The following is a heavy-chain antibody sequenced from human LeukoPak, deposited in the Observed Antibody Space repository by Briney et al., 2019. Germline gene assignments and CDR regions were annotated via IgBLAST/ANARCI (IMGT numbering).Heavy chain of an antibody. J-gene: IGHJ6*04. Sequence: GGSLRLSCAASGFIFSSYGMHWVRQAPGKGLEWVAVISYDGSNKYYADSVKGRFTISRDNSKNTLYLQMNSLRAEDTAVYYCAKGILPYYYYGMDVWGKGTTVTVSS. V-gene: IGHV3-30*18. CDR1: GFIFSSYG. D-gene: IGHD1-26*01. CDR3: AKGILPYYYYGMDV. CDR2: ISYDGSNK.